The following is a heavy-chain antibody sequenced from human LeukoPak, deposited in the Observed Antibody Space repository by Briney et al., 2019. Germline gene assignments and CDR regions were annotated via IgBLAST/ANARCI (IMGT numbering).Heavy chain of an antibody. CDR2: IKQDGSEK. J-gene: IGHJ4*02. CDR3: ARGRRWLQLGIFDY. V-gene: IGHV3-7*01. D-gene: IGHD5-12*01. Sequence: GGSLRLSCAASGFTFFNYAMSWVRQAPGKGLEWVANIKQDGSEKYYVDSVKGRFTISRDNAKDSLYLQMNSLRAEDTAVYYCARGRRWLQLGIFDYWGQGTLVTVSS. CDR1: GFTFFNYA.